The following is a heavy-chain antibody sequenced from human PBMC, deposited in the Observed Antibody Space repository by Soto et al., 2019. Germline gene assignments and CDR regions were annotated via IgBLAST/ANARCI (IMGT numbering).Heavy chain of an antibody. V-gene: IGHV4-34*01. Sequence: PSETLSLTCAVYGGSFTDTYWNWFRQPPGKGLEWIGEINHNTNTIYNPSLTSRVTISVDTSKNQFSLKLSSVTAADTAVYYCARRYGYAFDIWGQGTMVT. J-gene: IGHJ3*02. D-gene: IGHD4-17*01. CDR1: GGSFTDTY. CDR3: ARRYGYAFDI. CDR2: INHNTNT.